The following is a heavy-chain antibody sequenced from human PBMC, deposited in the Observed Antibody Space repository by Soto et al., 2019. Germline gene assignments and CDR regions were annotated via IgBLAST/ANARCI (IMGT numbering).Heavy chain of an antibody. Sequence: EVQLLESGGVLVQPGGSLTLSCTASGLTFSNYGMSWVRQAQGKGLEWVSYISGTSVEEHHADSVKGRFTISRDNSKNTLHLQMNSLRPDDTAIYYCVKALAAVGENWFDSWGQGSLVTVSS. J-gene: IGHJ5*01. D-gene: IGHD2-21*01. CDR1: GLTFSNYG. V-gene: IGHV3-23*01. CDR2: ISGTSVEE. CDR3: VKALAAVGENWFDS.